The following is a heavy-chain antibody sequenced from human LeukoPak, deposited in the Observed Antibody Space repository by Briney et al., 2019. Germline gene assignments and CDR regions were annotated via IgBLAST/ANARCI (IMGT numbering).Heavy chain of an antibody. CDR3: AKKRWLHSPFDY. V-gene: IGHV3-23*01. D-gene: IGHD5-24*01. CDR1: GFTFSSYA. J-gene: IGHJ4*02. Sequence: PGGSLRLSCAASGFTFSSYAMSWVRQAPGKGLEWVSAISGSGGGTYYADSVKGRFTISRDNSKNALYLQMNSLRAEDTAVYYCAKKRWLHSPFDYWGQGTLVTVSS. CDR2: ISGSGGGT.